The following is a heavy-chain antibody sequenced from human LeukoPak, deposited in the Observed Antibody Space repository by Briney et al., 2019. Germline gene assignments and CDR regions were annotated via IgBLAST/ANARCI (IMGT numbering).Heavy chain of an antibody. CDR1: GFTFSSYN. V-gene: IGHV4-39*01. CDR2: IYYSGST. J-gene: IGHJ4*02. CDR3: ASFNYYGSGSYWYYFDY. D-gene: IGHD3-10*01. Sequence: GSLRLSCAASGFTFSSYNMNWVRQPPGKGLEWIGSIYYSGSTYYNPSLKSRVTISVDTSKNQFSLKLSSVTAADTAVYYCASFNYYGSGSYWYYFDYWGQGTLVTVSS.